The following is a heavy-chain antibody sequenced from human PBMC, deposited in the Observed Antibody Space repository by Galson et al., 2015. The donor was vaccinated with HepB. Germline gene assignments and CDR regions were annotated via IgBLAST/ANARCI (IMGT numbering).Heavy chain of an antibody. J-gene: IGHJ3*01. V-gene: IGHV1-46*01. CDR3: TRAHGVGAFDV. Sequence: SVKVSCKASGYTFTNYYMHWVRQAPGQGLERMGMINPTDGITRYTQKFQGGATVTRDTSTSTVYKEMSSLSFEDTAIYFCTRAHGVGAFDVWGQGTMVTVSS. CDR2: INPTDGIT. CDR1: GYTFTNYY.